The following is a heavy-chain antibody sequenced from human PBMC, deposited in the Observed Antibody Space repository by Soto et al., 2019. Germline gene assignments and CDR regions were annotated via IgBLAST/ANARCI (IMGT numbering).Heavy chain of an antibody. D-gene: IGHD1-7*01. CDR1: GYSYTRYS. CDR3: ARGGHWHFLSDY. J-gene: IGHJ4*02. Sequence: QVQLVQYGAEVKKPGASVKVSCMASGYSYTRYSINWVRQAHGQGLEWMGWVSAYNGNTHYEQKLQGRVTLTTDQSTSPAYLELRSLRSDDTAVYFCARGGHWHFLSDYWGQGTLVTVSS. V-gene: IGHV1-18*01. CDR2: VSAYNGNT.